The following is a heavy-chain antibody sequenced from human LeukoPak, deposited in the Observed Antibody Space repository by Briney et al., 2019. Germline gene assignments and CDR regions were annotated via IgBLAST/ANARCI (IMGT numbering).Heavy chain of an antibody. CDR1: GYTFSDYY. CDR3: ARNSPYYSYMDV. J-gene: IGHJ6*03. V-gene: IGHV1-2*02. Sequence: ASVKVSCEASGYTFSDYYIHWVRQAPGQGLEWMGRINPYTGGTNSAQKFQGRVTMTRDTPISTAYMVLSRLRSDDTAVYYCARNSPYYSYMDVWGKGTTVTVSS. D-gene: IGHD2-21*01. CDR2: INPYTGGT.